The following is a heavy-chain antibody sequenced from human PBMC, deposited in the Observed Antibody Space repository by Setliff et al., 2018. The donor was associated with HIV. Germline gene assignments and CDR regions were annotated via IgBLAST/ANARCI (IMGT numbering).Heavy chain of an antibody. Sequence: LSLTCAVYGGSFSDHYWTWIRQPPGKGLEWIGEINQSGISNFNPSLKSRVTMPIDTPKNQFSLKLSSVTAADTAVYFCARGGGLWSGQLDYWGQETLVTVSS. J-gene: IGHJ4*02. D-gene: IGHD3-3*01. CDR1: GGSFSDHY. CDR3: ARGGGLWSGQLDY. V-gene: IGHV4-34*01. CDR2: INQSGIS.